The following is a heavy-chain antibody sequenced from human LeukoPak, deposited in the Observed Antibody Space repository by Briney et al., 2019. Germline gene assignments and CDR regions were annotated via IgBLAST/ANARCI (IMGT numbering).Heavy chain of an antibody. CDR2: IYYSGST. D-gene: IGHD1-26*01. Sequence: SETLSLTCTVSGGSISSSSYYWGWIRQPPGKGLEWIGTIYYSGSTYYNSSLKSRVTISVDTSKNQFSLNVSSVTAADTAVYYCARTVGTYYYYYYMDVWGKGTTVTVSS. V-gene: IGHV4-39*01. CDR1: GGSISSSSYY. J-gene: IGHJ6*03. CDR3: ARTVGTYYYYYYMDV.